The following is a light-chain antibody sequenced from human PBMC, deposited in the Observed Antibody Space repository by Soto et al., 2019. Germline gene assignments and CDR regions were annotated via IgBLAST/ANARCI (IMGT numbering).Light chain of an antibody. V-gene: IGLV2-14*01. CDR2: EVV. CDR3: TSYTSSSPLV. Sequence: QSALTQPASVSGSPGQSITISCTGTSSDVGGYNYVSWYQHHPGKAPKLMIYEVVNRPSGVSNRFSASKSGNTASLTISGLQAEDEADYYCTSYTSSSPLVFGTGTKLTVL. CDR1: SSDVGGYNY. J-gene: IGLJ1*01.